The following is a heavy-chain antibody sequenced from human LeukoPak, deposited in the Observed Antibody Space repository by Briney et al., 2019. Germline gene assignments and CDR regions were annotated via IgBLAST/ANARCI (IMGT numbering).Heavy chain of an antibody. CDR1: GGSISSGGYS. D-gene: IGHD5-12*01. CDR2: IYHSGST. V-gene: IGHV4-30-2*01. Sequence: SETLSLTCAVSGGSISSGGYSWSWIRQPPGKGLEWIGYIYHSGSTYYNPSLKGRVTISVDRSKNQFSLKLSSVTAADTAVYYCARGGGTSGLDGMDVWGQGTTVTVSS. J-gene: IGHJ6*02. CDR3: ARGGGTSGLDGMDV.